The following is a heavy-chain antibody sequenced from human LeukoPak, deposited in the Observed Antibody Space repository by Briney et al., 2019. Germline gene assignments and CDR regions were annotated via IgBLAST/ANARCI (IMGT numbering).Heavy chain of an antibody. CDR2: IYTSGST. V-gene: IGHV4-4*09. CDR1: GGSISSYY. J-gene: IGHJ6*03. D-gene: IGHD2-8*01. Sequence: SETLSLTCSVSGGSISSYYWSWIRQPPGKGLEWIGYIYTSGSTNYNPSLKSRVTISVDTSKNQFSLKLSSVTAADTAVYYCARHPNLGYYYYMDVWGKGTTVTVSS. CDR3: ARHPNLGYYYYMDV.